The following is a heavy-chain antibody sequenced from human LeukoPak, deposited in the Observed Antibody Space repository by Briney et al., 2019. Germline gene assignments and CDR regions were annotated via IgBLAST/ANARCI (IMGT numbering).Heavy chain of an antibody. Sequence: GGSLRLSCAASGFTFSSYEMNWVRQAPGKGLEWVSSIRSSTTYAYYADSVKGRFTISRDNAKNSLYLQMNSLRAEDTAVYYCARDSLTMIVGRQKRGLDYWGQGTLVTVSS. CDR2: IRSSTTYA. CDR3: ARDSLTMIVGRQKRGLDY. J-gene: IGHJ4*02. D-gene: IGHD3-22*01. CDR1: GFTFSSYE. V-gene: IGHV3-21*01.